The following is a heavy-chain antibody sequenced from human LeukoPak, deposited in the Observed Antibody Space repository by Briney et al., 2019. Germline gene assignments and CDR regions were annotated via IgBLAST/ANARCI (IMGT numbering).Heavy chain of an antibody. V-gene: IGHV4-39*01. CDR3: ARRTRAWSGYYGGFDY. Sequence: SETLSLTCTVSSGSISSSSYYWGWIRQPPGKGLEWIGSIYYSGSTYYNPSLKSRVTISVDTSKNQFSLKLSSVTAADTAVYYCARRTRAWSGYYGGFDYWGQGTLVTVSS. CDR1: SGSISSSSYY. D-gene: IGHD3-3*01. CDR2: IYYSGST. J-gene: IGHJ4*02.